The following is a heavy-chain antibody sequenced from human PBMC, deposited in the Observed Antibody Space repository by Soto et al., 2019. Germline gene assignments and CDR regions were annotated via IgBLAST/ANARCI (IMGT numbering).Heavy chain of an antibody. J-gene: IGHJ5*02. CDR3: AHTKDSSGFLTS. Sequence: SGPTLVNPTQTLTLTCSFSGFSLSAYGVRVIWFRQPPGETLEWLALIHWNDDKRYSPYLKSRLTITKDTSKTQVVLTWTNLDPLATGTYFCAHTKDSSGFLTSWGQGILVTVSS. CDR2: IHWNDDK. V-gene: IGHV2-5*01. CDR1: GFSLSAYGVR. D-gene: IGHD3-22*01.